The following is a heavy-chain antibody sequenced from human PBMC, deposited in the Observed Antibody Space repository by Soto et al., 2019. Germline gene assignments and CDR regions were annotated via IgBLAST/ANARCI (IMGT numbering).Heavy chain of an antibody. CDR2: INDRGSI. V-gene: IGHV4-34*01. CDR3: ARESHDILTGPPWVWYFDL. CDR1: GGSFSGYY. D-gene: IGHD3-9*01. J-gene: IGHJ2*01. Sequence: QVQLQQWGAGPLRPLETLSLTCGVSGGSFSGYYWAWIRQSPGKGLEWIGEINDRGSINYNPSLKSRGSISVDPSKNHYSLNLRSVTAAATAVYYCARESHDILTGPPWVWYFDLWGRGTLVTVSS.